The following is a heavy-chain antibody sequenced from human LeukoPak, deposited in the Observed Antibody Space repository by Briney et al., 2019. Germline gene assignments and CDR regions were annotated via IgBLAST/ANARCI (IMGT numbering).Heavy chain of an antibody. CDR1: GGSISSGGSY. V-gene: IGHV4-31*03. J-gene: IGHJ6*02. D-gene: IGHD2-15*01. Sequence: PSQTLSLTCTVSGGSISSGGSYWSWIRQHPGKGLEWIGYMYYSGSTYYNPSLRSRVTISVDTSKNQFSLKLYAVAAADTAVYYCARTGGGSCSGGSCYLLYGMDVWGQGTTVTVSS. CDR2: MYYSGST. CDR3: ARTGGGSCSGGSCYLLYGMDV.